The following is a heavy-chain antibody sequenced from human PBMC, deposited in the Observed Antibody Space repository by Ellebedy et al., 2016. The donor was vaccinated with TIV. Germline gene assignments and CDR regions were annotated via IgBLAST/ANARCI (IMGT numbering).Heavy chain of an antibody. V-gene: IGHV3-30*02. Sequence: PGGSLRLSCVASGFSFRSYGMHWVRQAPGKGLEWVTFIRYDGSDKYYTDSVKGRFTISRDNSKNTLNLQMNSLRLEDTAVYHCAKVLFAFGEFESPFDPWGQGTLVIVSS. CDR2: IRYDGSDK. CDR1: GFSFRSYG. J-gene: IGHJ5*02. D-gene: IGHD3-10*01. CDR3: AKVLFAFGEFESPFDP.